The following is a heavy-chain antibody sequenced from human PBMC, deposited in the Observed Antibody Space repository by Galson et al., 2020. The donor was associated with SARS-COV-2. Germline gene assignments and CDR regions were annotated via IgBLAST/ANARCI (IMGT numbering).Heavy chain of an antibody. CDR1: GGSVSSGSYY. J-gene: IGHJ2*01. D-gene: IGHD3-3*01. CDR3: ARWLEWFSAQVGSYWYFDL. V-gene: IGHV4-61*01. CDR2: IYYSGST. Sequence: SETLSLTCTVSGGSVSSGSYYWSWIRQPPGKGLEWIGYIYYSGSTNYNPSLKSRVTISVDTSMNQFSLKLSSVTAADTAVYYCARWLEWFSAQVGSYWYFDLWGRGTLVTVSS.